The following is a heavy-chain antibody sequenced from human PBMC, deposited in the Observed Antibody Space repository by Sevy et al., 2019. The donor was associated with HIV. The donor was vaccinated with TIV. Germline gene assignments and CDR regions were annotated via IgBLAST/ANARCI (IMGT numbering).Heavy chain of an antibody. V-gene: IGHV3-21*01. J-gene: IGHJ4*02. CDR3: ARDGYTAMVYVGGFYFDY. CDR2: ISSSSSYI. D-gene: IGHD5-18*01. Sequence: SGSLRLSCAASGFTFSSYSMNWVRQAPGKGLERVSSISSSSSYIYYADSVKGRFTISRDNAKNSLYLQMNSLRAEDTAVNYCARDGYTAMVYVGGFYFDYWGQGTLVTVSS. CDR1: GFTFSSYS.